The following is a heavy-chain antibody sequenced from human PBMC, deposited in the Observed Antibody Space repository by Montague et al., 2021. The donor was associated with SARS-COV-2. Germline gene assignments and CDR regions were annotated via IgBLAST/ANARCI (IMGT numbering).Heavy chain of an antibody. Sequence: SLRLSCAASGFTFSSYWMSWVRQAPGKGLEWVANIKQDGSEKYYVDSVKGRFTISRDNAKISLYLQMNSLRAEDTAVYYCASSQYDILTGYYFFASFDYWGQGTLVTVSS. CDR3: ASSQYDILTGYYFFASFDY. D-gene: IGHD3-9*01. V-gene: IGHV3-7*01. J-gene: IGHJ4*02. CDR1: GFTFSSYW. CDR2: IKQDGSEK.